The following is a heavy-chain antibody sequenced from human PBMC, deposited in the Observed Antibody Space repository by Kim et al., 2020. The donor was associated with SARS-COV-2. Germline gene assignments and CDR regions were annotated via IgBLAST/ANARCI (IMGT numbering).Heavy chain of an antibody. CDR3: ARAWLGELYSPGGY. CDR1: GFTFSSYW. J-gene: IGHJ4*02. V-gene: IGHV3-74*01. D-gene: IGHD3-10*01. CDR2: ISGDGSST. Sequence: GGSLRLSCAASGFTFSSYWMHWVRHVPGKGLVWVSRISGDGSSTTYADSVKGRFTISRDNAKNTLYLQMNSLGAEDTAVYYCARAWLGELYSPGGYWGQGTLVTVSS.